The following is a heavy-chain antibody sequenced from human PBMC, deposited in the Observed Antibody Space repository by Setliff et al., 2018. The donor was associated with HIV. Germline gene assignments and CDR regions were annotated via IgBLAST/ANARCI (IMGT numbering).Heavy chain of an antibody. D-gene: IGHD4-4*01. CDR1: GYNFNNFG. Sequence: ASVKVSCKSSGYNFNNFGVSWVRQAPGQGLEWLGWSSPNGNTKYHYSLQGRVTMTTDTPTSTAFMELRSLTSDDTAVYFCARDPPSSNPTLQYAFDLWGQGTMVTVSS. V-gene: IGHV1-18*01. CDR2: SSPNGNT. CDR3: ARDPPSSNPTLQYAFDL. J-gene: IGHJ3*01.